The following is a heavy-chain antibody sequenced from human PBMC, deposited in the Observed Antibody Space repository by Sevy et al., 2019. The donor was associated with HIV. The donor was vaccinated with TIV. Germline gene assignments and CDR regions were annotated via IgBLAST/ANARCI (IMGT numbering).Heavy chain of an antibody. CDR2: ISPFNGGT. CDR3: ARAYCSGGSCYSLAY. V-gene: IGHV1-18*01. CDR1: GYTFTSYR. D-gene: IGHD2-15*01. Sequence: ASVKVSCEASGYTFTSYRIYWVRQAPGQGLEWMGWISPFNGGTNYAQKFQGRVTMITDTSTSTAYMERRSLRSDDTAVYYCARAYCSGGSCYSLAYWGQGALVTVSS. J-gene: IGHJ4*02.